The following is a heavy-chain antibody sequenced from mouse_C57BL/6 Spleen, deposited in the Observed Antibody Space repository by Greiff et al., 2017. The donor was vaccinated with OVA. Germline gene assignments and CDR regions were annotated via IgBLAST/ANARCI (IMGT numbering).Heavy chain of an antibody. CDR2: ISSGSSTI. CDR1: GFTFSDYG. J-gene: IGHJ1*03. V-gene: IGHV5-17*01. CDR3: TRRDTVVATRYFDV. D-gene: IGHD1-1*01. Sequence: EVKVVESGGGLVKPGGSLKLSCAASGFTFSDYGMHWVRQAPEKGLEWVAYISSGSSTIYYADTVKGRFTISRDNAKNTLFLQMTSLRSEDTAMYYYTRRDTVVATRYFDVWGTGTTVTVYS.